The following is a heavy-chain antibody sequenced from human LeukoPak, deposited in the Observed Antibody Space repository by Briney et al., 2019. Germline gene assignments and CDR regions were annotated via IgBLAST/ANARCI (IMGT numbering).Heavy chain of an antibody. CDR2: ISAYNGNT. D-gene: IGHD3-22*01. Sequence: ASVKVSCKASGYTFTSYGISWVRQAPGQGLEWMGWISAYNGNTNYAQKLQGRVTMTTDTSTSTAYMELRSLRSDDTAVYYCARDTYYDSSGYPDPFDLWGQGPMAPVS. CDR1: GYTFTSYG. CDR3: ARDTYYDSSGYPDPFDL. V-gene: IGHV1-18*01. J-gene: IGHJ3*01.